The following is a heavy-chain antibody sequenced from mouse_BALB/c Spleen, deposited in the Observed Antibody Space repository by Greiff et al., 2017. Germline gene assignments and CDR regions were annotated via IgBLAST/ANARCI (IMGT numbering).Heavy chain of an antibody. J-gene: IGHJ2*01. CDR2: IDPSDSYT. D-gene: IGHD4-1*01. V-gene: IGHV1-69*02. CDR1: GYTFTSYW. Sequence: QVQLQQPGAELVKPGASVKLSCKASGYTFTSYWMHWVKQRPGQGLEWIGEIDPSDSYTNYNQKFKGKATLTVDKSSSTAYMQLSSLTSEDSAVYYCAREGTGTHYWGQGTTLTVSS. CDR3: AREGTGTHY.